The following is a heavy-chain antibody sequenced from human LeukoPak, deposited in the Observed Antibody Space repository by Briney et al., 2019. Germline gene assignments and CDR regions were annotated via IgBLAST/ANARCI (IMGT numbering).Heavy chain of an antibody. CDR3: ARDSLIFGVVTTFDY. Sequence: GGSLRLSCAASGFTFSRFNMNWLRQAPGEGLEWLSYISTTGTIYYAESGKGRFSISRDNAKTSLYLQMNSLRREDTAVFYCARDSLIFGVVTTFDYWGQGTLVTVSS. D-gene: IGHD3-3*01. CDR1: GFTFSRFN. V-gene: IGHV3-48*01. J-gene: IGHJ4*02. CDR2: ISTTGTI.